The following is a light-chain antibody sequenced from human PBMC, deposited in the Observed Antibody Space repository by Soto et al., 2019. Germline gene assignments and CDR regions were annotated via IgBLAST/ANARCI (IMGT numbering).Light chain of an antibody. V-gene: IGKV1-12*01. J-gene: IGKJ2*01. CDR2: AAS. CDR1: QGISSW. CDR3: QQPNVSPPT. Sequence: DIQMTQSPSSVSASVGDRVTITCRASQGISSWLAWYQQKPGKAPKLLIYAASSLQSGVPSRFSGSGSGTVFPLPNSTPHPKVFATTFGQQPNVSPPTFGRGPKREIK.